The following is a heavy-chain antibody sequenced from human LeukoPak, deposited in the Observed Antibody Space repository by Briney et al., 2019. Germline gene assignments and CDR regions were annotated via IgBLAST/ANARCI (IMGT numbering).Heavy chain of an antibody. CDR2: ISSSSSYI. V-gene: IGHV3-21*01. D-gene: IGHD6-19*01. CDR1: GFTFSSYS. J-gene: IGHJ4*02. Sequence: GGSLRHSCAASGFTFSSYSMNWVRKAPGKGLEWVSSISSSSSYIYYADSVKGRFTISRDNAKNSLYLQMNSLRAEDTAVYYCARVEHQWLVSYFDYWGQGTLVTVSS. CDR3: ARVEHQWLVSYFDY.